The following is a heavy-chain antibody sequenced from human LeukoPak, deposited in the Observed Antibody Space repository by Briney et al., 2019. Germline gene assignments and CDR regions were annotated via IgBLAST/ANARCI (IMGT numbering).Heavy chain of an antibody. CDR3: VTRPRMSPAY. CDR1: GFTFSDYA. Sequence: GGSLRLSCVASGFTFSDYAMSWVRQAPGEALEWVSAISESGDRTFYAESVKGRFTISRDNYRNTLSLQMDSLRAEDTAVYYCVTRPRMSPAYWGQGTLVTVSS. CDR2: ISESGDRT. J-gene: IGHJ4*02. D-gene: IGHD2/OR15-2a*01. V-gene: IGHV3-23*01.